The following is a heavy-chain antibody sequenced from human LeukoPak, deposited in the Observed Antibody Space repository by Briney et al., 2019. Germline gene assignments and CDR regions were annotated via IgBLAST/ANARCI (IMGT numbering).Heavy chain of an antibody. CDR1: GGSIISGSFH. J-gene: IGHJ3*02. CDR2: IYYSEST. Sequence: SETLSLTCSVSGGSIISGSFHWAWIRQTPGKGVEWIGSIGSIYYSESTYYNPSLKSRVIISVDTSKNQFSLTLSSVTAADTAVYYCATLLAPAGIWAGAFDIWGQGTVVTVSS. V-gene: IGHV4-39*07. D-gene: IGHD6-19*01. CDR3: ATLLAPAGIWAGAFDI.